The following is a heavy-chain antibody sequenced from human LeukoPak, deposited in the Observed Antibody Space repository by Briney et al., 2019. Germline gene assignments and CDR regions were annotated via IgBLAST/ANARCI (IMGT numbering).Heavy chain of an antibody. CDR3: ATDRLGYCSSTSCVYNWFDP. J-gene: IGHJ5*02. CDR2: FDPEDGET. D-gene: IGHD2-2*01. V-gene: IGHV1-24*01. CDR1: GYTHTELS. Sequence: ASVKVSCKVSGYTHTELSMHWVRQAPGKGLEWMGGFDPEDGETIYAQKFQGRVTMTEDTSTDTAYMELSSLRSEDTAVYYCATDRLGYCSSTSCVYNWFDPWGQGTLVTVSS.